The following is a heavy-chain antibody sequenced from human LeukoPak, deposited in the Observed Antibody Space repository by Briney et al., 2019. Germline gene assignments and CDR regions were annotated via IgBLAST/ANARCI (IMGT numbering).Heavy chain of an antibody. CDR2: MSVFNGYT. CDR3: ARAVGSTDYYGVDV. J-gene: IGHJ6*02. D-gene: IGHD3-10*01. V-gene: IGHV1-18*01. Sequence: ASVKVPCKASGYTFTDHGITWVRQARGQGFEWMGWMSVFNGYTKYAEGFQGRVTMTTDTSTRTAHMEMRGLRSDDTAVYYCARAVGSTDYYGVDVWGQGTTVTVSS. CDR1: GYTFTDHG.